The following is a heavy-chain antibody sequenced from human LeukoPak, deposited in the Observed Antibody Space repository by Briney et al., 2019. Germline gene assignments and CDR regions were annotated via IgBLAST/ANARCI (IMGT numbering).Heavy chain of an antibody. J-gene: IGHJ5*02. CDR2: ISDTGGRT. CDR3: AKGSSGYFADL. CDR1: GITLSNYG. D-gene: IGHD3-22*01. Sequence: GGSLRLSCAVSGITLSNYGMTWVRQAPGKGLEWVAGISDTGGRTNYADSVKGRFTISRDNPKNTLYLQMNSLRAEDTALYYCAKGSSGYFADLWGQGTLVTVSS. V-gene: IGHV3-23*01.